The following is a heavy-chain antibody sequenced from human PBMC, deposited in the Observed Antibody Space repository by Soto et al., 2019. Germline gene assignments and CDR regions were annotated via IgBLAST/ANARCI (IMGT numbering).Heavy chain of an antibody. J-gene: IGHJ6*02. CDR2: MYFSGST. D-gene: IGHD3-3*01. Sequence: PSETLSLTCTVSGDSISNYYWNWIRQPPGKGLEWIAYMYFSGSTNYNPSLKSRVTISVDTSKNQFSLMLSSVTAADTAVYYCARGGYDFWSGFPQSMDVWGQGTPVTVSS. V-gene: IGHV4-59*01. CDR3: ARGGYDFWSGFPQSMDV. CDR1: GDSISNYY.